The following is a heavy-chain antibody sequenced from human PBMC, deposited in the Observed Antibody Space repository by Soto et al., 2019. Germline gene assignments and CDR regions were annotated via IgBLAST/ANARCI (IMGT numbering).Heavy chain of an antibody. CDR3: ATSEEDSDYYYYGWDV. CDR1: GDSVSSSSVA. D-gene: IGHD2-15*01. J-gene: IGHJ6*02. Sequence: SQTLSLTCVISGDSVSSSSVAWNWVRQSPSRGLEWLGRTYYRSRWYSDFAVSVRGRIVINADTSKNQFSLQLNSVTPEDTAVYFCATSEEDSDYYYYGWDVWGQGTTVPVYS. V-gene: IGHV6-1*01. CDR2: TYYRSRWYS.